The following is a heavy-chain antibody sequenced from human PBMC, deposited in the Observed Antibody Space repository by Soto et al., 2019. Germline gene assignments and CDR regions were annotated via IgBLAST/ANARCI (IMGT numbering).Heavy chain of an antibody. D-gene: IGHD4-17*01. V-gene: IGHV3-33*01. CDR1: GFTFSSYG. CDR3: ARDEDFDGEVTYYFDY. J-gene: IGHJ4*02. Sequence: QVQLVESGGGVVQPGRSLRLSCAASGFTFSSYGMHWVRQAPGKGLEWVAVIWYDGSNKYYADYVKGRFTISRDNSKNTLYLQMNSLRAEDTAVYYCARDEDFDGEVTYYFDYWGQGTLVTVSS. CDR2: IWYDGSNK.